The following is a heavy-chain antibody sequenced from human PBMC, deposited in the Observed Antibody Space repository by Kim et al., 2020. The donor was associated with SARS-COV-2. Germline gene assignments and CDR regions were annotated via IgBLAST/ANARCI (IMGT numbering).Heavy chain of an antibody. V-gene: IGHV3-48*01. CDR3: AGRLDY. D-gene: IGHD1-26*01. J-gene: IGHJ4*02. Sequence: SRSTIYNADSGKGGFSMSRDNAKNSLYLQMNSLRAEDTAIYFCAGRLDYWGQGVLVTVSS. CDR2: SRSTI.